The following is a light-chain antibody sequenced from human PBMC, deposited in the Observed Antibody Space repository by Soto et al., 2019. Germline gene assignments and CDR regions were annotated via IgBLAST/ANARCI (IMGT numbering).Light chain of an antibody. Sequence: DIQMTQSPSSLSASVGDRVTITCRASPGISIYLAWYQQRPGKVPKLLIYAASTLQSGVPSRFSGSGSGTDFTLTIRRLQPEHVATSYCQKHNSDTWTFGQGTKVEIK. CDR2: AAS. CDR3: QKHNSDTWT. J-gene: IGKJ1*01. V-gene: IGKV1-27*01. CDR1: PGISIY.